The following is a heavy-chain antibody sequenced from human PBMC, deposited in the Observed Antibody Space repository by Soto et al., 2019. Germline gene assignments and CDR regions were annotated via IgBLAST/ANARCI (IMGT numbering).Heavy chain of an antibody. D-gene: IGHD1-26*01. CDR1: GFIFSGFA. Sequence: EVQLVESGGGLVQPGGSLKLSCAASGFIFSGFAVHWVRQASGKGLEWVGRILSKAGNYATADPASMKGRITISRDDSENTAFLQMNSLNTEDTAVYYCIRGASPDYYDYWGQGTLVAVSS. V-gene: IGHV3-73*01. CDR3: IRGASPDYYDY. CDR2: ILSKAGNYAT. J-gene: IGHJ4*02.